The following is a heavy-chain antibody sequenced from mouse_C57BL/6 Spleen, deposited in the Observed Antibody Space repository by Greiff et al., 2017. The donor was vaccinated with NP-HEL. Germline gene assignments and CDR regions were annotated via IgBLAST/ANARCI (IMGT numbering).Heavy chain of an antibody. V-gene: IGHV14-4*01. CDR3: TTPAAWFAY. J-gene: IGHJ3*01. CDR1: GFNIKDDY. CDR2: IDPENGDT. Sequence: EVQLQQSGAELVRPGASVKLSCTASGFNIKDDYMHWVKQRPEPGLEWIGWIDPENGDTEYASKLQGKATITADTSSNTAYLQLSSLTSEDTAVYYCTTPAAWFAYWGQGTLVTVSA.